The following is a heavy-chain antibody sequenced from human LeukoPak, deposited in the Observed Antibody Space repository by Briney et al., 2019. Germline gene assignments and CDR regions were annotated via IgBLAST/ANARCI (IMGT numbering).Heavy chain of an antibody. CDR2: INPNSGGT. CDR3: AISDIVVVTAILDY. J-gene: IGHJ4*02. CDR1: GYTFTGYY. Sequence: ASVKVSCKASGYTFTGYYIHWVRQAPGQGLEWMGWINPNSGGTNYAQKFQGRVTMTRDTSISTAYMELSRLRSDDTAVYYCAISDIVVVTAILDYWGQGTLVTVSS. D-gene: IGHD2-21*02. V-gene: IGHV1-2*02.